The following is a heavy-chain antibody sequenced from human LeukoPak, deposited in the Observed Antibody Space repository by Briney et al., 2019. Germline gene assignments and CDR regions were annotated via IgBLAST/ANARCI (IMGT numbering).Heavy chain of an antibody. V-gene: IGHV3-13*05. Sequence: GGSLRLSCAASGFTFSSYDMHWVRQPTGKGLEWVSAIGTAGDPYYPGSVKGRFTISRENAKNSLYLQMNSLRAGDTAVYYCARDLNLTPPHYYYYGMDVWGQGTTVTVSS. J-gene: IGHJ6*02. CDR2: IGTAGDP. D-gene: IGHD3-9*01. CDR3: ARDLNLTPPHYYYYGMDV. CDR1: GFTFSSYD.